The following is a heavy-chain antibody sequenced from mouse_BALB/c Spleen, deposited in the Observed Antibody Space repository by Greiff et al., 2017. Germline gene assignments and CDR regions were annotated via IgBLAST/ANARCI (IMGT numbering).Heavy chain of an antibody. CDR2: IRSGSSTI. V-gene: IGHV5-17*02. CDR3: ARATVGCPYWDFDV. J-gene: IGHJ1*01. CDR1: GFSFSSFG. D-gene: IGHD1-1*01. Sequence: EVMLVESGGGLVQPGGSRTLSCAASGFSFSSFGMHWVRQAPEKGLEWVAYIRSGSSTIYYADTVKGRFTISRDNPKNTLFLQMTRLRSEDTAMYDCARATVGCPYWDFDVWGAGTTVTVSA.